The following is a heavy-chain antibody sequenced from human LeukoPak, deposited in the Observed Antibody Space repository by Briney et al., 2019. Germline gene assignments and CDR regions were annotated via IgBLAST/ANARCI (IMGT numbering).Heavy chain of an antibody. D-gene: IGHD3-9*01. CDR3: ARDRHGGYDILTGYYGTFDY. CDR2: ISAYNGNT. Sequence: GASVKVSCKASGYTFTSYGISWVRQAPGQGLEWMGWISAYNGNTNYAQKLQGRVTMTTDTSTSTAYMELRSLRSDDTAVYYCARDRHGGYDILTGYYGTFDYWGQGTLVTVSS. CDR1: GYTFTSYG. J-gene: IGHJ4*02. V-gene: IGHV1-18*01.